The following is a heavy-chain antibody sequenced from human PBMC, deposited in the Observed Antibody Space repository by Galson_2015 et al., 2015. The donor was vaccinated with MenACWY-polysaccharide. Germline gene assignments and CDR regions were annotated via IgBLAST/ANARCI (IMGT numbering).Heavy chain of an antibody. CDR2: INQDGRVT. Sequence: SLRLSCAASQFTFSSHWMSWVRQTPGKGLEGLANINQDGRVTQYGDSVKGRFTISRDNTKSSLYLQMNSLRVEHTAMYYCACASRSVATPPSWGQGTLVTVSS. V-gene: IGHV3-7*01. CDR3: ACASRSVATPPS. D-gene: IGHD2-15*01. J-gene: IGHJ4*02. CDR1: QFTFSSHW.